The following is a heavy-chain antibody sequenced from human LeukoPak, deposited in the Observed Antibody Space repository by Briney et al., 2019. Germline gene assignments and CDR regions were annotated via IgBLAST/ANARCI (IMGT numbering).Heavy chain of an antibody. J-gene: IGHJ6*02. Sequence: GGSLRLSCALSGFTFSSYGMHWVRQAPGKGREWVAVITYDGGNKYHADSVKGRFTISRDNSKNTLYLQMNSLRAEDTAVYYCAKDRGSSSSAYGMDVWGQGTTVTVSS. CDR1: GFTFSSYG. V-gene: IGHV3-30*18. D-gene: IGHD6-13*01. CDR2: ITYDGGNK. CDR3: AKDRGSSSSAYGMDV.